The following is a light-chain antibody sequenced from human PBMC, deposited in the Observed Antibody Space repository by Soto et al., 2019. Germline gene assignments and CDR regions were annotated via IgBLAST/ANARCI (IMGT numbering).Light chain of an antibody. CDR2: EVS. Sequence: QSVLTQPASVSGSPGQSITISCTGTSSDVGGYNYVSWYQLHPGKAPKLMVYEVSYRPSGVSSRFSGSKSANTASLTISGLQAQDEAAYYCSSYASSTDYVLGKGTKLTVL. CDR3: SSYASSTDYV. CDR1: SSDVGGYNY. J-gene: IGLJ1*01. V-gene: IGLV2-14*01.